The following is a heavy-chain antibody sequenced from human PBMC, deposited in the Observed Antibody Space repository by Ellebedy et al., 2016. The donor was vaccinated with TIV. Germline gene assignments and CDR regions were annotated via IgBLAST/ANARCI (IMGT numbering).Heavy chain of an antibody. CDR3: AREDMVRGVSGDNWFDP. Sequence: AASVKVSCKASGGTFSSYAISWVRQAPGQGLEWMGRIIPILGIANYAQKFQGRVTITADKSTSTAYMELSSLRSEDTAVYYCAREDMVRGVSGDNWFDPWGQGTLVTVSS. CDR1: GGTFSSYA. D-gene: IGHD3-10*01. V-gene: IGHV1-69*04. CDR2: IIPILGIA. J-gene: IGHJ5*02.